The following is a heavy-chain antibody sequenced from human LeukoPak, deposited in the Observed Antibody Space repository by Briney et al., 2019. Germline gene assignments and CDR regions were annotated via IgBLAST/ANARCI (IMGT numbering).Heavy chain of an antibody. CDR2: INSDGSST. CDR1: GFTFSNYW. D-gene: IGHD6-6*01. J-gene: IGHJ4*02. Sequence: GGSLRLSCAASGFTFSNYWMQWVRQAPGKGLLWVSRINSDGSSTTYADSVKGRFTISRDNAKNTLYLQMNSLRAEDTAVCYCTGDRYSSSDSWGQGTLVTVSS. V-gene: IGHV3-74*01. CDR3: TGDRYSSSDS.